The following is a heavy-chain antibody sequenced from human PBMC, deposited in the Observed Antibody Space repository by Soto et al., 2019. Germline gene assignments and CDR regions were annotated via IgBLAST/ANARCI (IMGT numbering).Heavy chain of an antibody. CDR1: GFSFTTYW. CDR2: INHSGST. J-gene: IGHJ3*02. D-gene: IGHD3-10*01. Sequence: SGGSLRLSCAASGFSFTTYWMNWIRQPPGKGLEWIGEINHSGSTNYNPSLKSRVTISVDTSKNQFSLKLSSVTAADTAVYYCARGAGWFGGSRAFEIWGQGTMVTVSS. V-gene: IGHV4-34*01. CDR3: ARGAGWFGGSRAFEI.